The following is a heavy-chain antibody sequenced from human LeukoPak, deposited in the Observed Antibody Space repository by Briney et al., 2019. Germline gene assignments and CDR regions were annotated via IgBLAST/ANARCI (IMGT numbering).Heavy chain of an antibody. V-gene: IGHV3-74*01. J-gene: IGHJ4*02. CDR2: INSDGYSI. D-gene: IGHD6-19*01. CDR1: GFTFSSYW. CDR3: ARAIAVAGTDH. Sequence: GGSLRLSCAASGFTFSSYWMHWVRQAPGKGLVWVSRINSDGYSISYADSVKGRFTVSRDNAKKMLYLQMNSLRAEDTAVYYCARAIAVAGTDHWGQGTLVTVSS.